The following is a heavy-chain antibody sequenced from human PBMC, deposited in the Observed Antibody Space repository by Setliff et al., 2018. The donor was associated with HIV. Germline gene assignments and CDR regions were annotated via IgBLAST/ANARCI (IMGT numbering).Heavy chain of an antibody. CDR1: GDSITRGGYY. V-gene: IGHV4-31*11. J-gene: IGHJ4*02. D-gene: IGHD1-26*01. CDR2: IYYSGRT. CDR3: ARDEGAGPVDS. Sequence: SETLSLTCAVSGDSITRGGYYWSWIRQFAGKGLEWIADIYYSGRTNYNPSLKSRLTVSIDTSKNHLSLKLTSMTAADTAMYYCARDEGAGPVDSWGRGTLVTVSS.